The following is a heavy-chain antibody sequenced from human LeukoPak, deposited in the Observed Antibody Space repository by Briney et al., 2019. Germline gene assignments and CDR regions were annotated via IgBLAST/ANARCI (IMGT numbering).Heavy chain of an antibody. Sequence: SETLSLTCTVSGGSITSGEHYCSWIRQPPGKGLEWIGYVAYTGSTNYKPSLSSRVTMSVDTSRTQFSLKLSSVTAADTAVYYCARDHYDSSGYFLGNDYWGQGILVTVSS. V-gene: IGHV4-30-4*01. CDR3: ARDHYDSSGYFLGNDY. CDR2: VAYTGST. J-gene: IGHJ4*02. CDR1: GGSITSGEHY. D-gene: IGHD3-22*01.